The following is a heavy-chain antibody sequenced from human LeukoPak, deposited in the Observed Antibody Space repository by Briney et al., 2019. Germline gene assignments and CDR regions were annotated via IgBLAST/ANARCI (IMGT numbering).Heavy chain of an antibody. J-gene: IGHJ4*02. CDR2: IKSRTDGGTT. D-gene: IGHD3-10*01. CDR1: GFTFSNAW. CDR3: ANEKLPFDY. V-gene: IGHV3-15*01. Sequence: GGSLRLSCAASGFTFSNAWMTWVRQARGKGLEWVGRIKSRTDGGTTDYAAPVKGRFSISRDDSKNTLCLQMNSLKTDDTAVYYCANEKLPFDYWGQGTLVTVSS.